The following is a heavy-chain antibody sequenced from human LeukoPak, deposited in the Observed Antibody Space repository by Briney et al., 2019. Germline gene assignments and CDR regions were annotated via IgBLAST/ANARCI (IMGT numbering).Heavy chain of an antibody. CDR2: MNPNSGNT. CDR3: ARSIAAPNFDY. D-gene: IGHD6-6*01. CDR1: GYTFTSYD. J-gene: IGHJ4*02. V-gene: IGHV1-8*01. Sequence: ASVTVSFTASGYTFTSYDINWVRQAPGQGLEWMGWMNPNSGNTGYAQKFRGRVTMTRNTSISTAYMELSSLRSEDTAVYYCARSIAAPNFDYWGQGTLVTVSS.